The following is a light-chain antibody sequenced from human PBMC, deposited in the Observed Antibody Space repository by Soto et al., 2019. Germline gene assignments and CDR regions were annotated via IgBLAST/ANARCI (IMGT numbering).Light chain of an antibody. CDR2: PTS. J-gene: IGKJ5*01. Sequence: DIQMTQSPSSLSASVGDTVTITCRASQSISTSLTWYQQIRGKAPKLLXYPTSTLQSGVPVRFSGSGSGTDFILSINSLQPEDVETYYCQQLDSFPLTFGQGTRLEIK. CDR1: QSISTS. CDR3: QQLDSFPLT. V-gene: IGKV1-39*01.